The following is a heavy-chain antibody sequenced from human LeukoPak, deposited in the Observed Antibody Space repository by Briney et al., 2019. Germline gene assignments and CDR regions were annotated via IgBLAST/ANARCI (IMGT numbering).Heavy chain of an antibody. D-gene: IGHD3-3*01. Sequence: PGGSLRLSSAASGFTFDDYAMHWVRAAPGKGLEWGSGISWNRGGIGYADSVKGRFTISRDNAKNSLYLQMNSLRAEDTALYYCAKTRGYDFWSGYFDYWGQGTLVTVSS. V-gene: IGHV3-9*01. CDR1: GFTFDDYA. CDR2: ISWNRGGI. J-gene: IGHJ4*02. CDR3: AKTRGYDFWSGYFDY.